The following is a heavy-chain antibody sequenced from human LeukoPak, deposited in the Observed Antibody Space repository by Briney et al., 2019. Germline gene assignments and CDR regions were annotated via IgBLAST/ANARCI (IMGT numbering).Heavy chain of an antibody. CDR3: ARDTAAGPGAWFDP. CDR2: IYSGGST. V-gene: IGHV3-53*01. J-gene: IGHJ5*02. D-gene: IGHD6-13*01. Sequence: PGGSLRLSCAASGFTVSSNYMTWVRQAPGKGLEWVSVIYSGGSTYYTDSVKGRFTISRDNSKNTLYLQMNSLRAEDTAVYYCARDTAAGPGAWFDPWGQGTLVTVSS. CDR1: GFTVSSNY.